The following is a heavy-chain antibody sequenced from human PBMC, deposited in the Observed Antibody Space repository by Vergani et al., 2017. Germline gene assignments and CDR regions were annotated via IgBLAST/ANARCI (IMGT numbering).Heavy chain of an antibody. J-gene: IGHJ4*02. CDR2: IWYDGSNK. V-gene: IGHV3-33*01. CDR1: GFTFSSYG. CDR3: ARANWNYGGYYFDY. Sequence: VQLVESGGGLVQPGRSLRLSCAASGFTFSSYGMHWVRQAPGKGLEWVAVIWYDGSNKYYADSVKGRFTISRDNSKNTLYLQMNSLRAEDTAVYYCARANWNYGGYYFDYWGQGTLVTVSS. D-gene: IGHD1-7*01.